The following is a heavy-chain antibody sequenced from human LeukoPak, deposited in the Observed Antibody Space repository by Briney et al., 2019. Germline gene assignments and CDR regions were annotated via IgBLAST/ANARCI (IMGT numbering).Heavy chain of an antibody. CDR1: GFTFSSYA. D-gene: IGHD3-3*01. J-gene: IGHJ4*02. V-gene: IGHV3-30*04. CDR2: ISYDGSNK. Sequence: GGSLRLSCAASGFTFSSYAMHWVRQAPGKGLEWVAVISYDGSNKYYADSVKGRFTISRDNSKNTLYLQMNSLRAEDTAVYYCAKDLTIFGVAMDYWGQGTLVTVSS. CDR3: AKDLTIFGVAMDY.